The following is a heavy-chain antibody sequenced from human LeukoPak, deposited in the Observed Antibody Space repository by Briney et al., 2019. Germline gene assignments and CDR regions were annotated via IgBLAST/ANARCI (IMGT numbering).Heavy chain of an antibody. J-gene: IGHJ3*02. CDR3: ARLFEVVDAFDI. V-gene: IGHV4-61*05. D-gene: IGHD2-21*01. CDR2: IYYSGST. CDR1: GGSISSSGYY. Sequence: PSETLSLTCTVSGGSISSSGYYWGWIRQPPGKGLEWIGYIYYSGSTNYNPSLKSRVTISVDTSKNQFSLKLSSVTAADTAVYYCARLFEVVDAFDIWGQGTMVTVSS.